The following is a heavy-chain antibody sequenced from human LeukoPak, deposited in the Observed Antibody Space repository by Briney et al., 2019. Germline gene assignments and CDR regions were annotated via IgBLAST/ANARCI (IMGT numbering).Heavy chain of an antibody. Sequence: SETLSLTCNVSGGSISGYHWSWIRQPPGKGLEWLGYIYYSGSSNYNPSLKSRVTISADTSKNQFSLKLSSVTAADTAVYYCARTYSSSWFSDAFDIWGQGTMVTVSS. CDR3: ARTYSSSWFSDAFDI. J-gene: IGHJ3*02. CDR1: GGSISGYH. CDR2: IYYSGSS. D-gene: IGHD6-13*01. V-gene: IGHV4-59*01.